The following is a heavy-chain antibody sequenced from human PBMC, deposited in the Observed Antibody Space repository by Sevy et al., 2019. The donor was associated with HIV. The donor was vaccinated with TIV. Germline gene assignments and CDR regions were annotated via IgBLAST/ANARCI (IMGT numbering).Heavy chain of an antibody. CDR2: IKQDGSEM. D-gene: IGHD1-26*01. V-gene: IGHV3-7*01. Sequence: GGSLRLSCVASGFSFSDYWMSWVRQTPEKGLEWVAIIKQDGSEMDYVDSVKGRFTISRDNAQNSLYLQMNSLKDEDTAVYFCGRDKAVGPSKLDSWGQGTLVTVSS. CDR3: GRDKAVGPSKLDS. J-gene: IGHJ5*01. CDR1: GFSFSDYW.